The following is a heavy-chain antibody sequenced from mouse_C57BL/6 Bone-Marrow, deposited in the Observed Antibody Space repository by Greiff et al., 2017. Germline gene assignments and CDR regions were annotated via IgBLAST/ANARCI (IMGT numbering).Heavy chain of an antibody. J-gene: IGHJ2*01. D-gene: IGHD1-1*01. CDR2: IYPGSGNT. V-gene: IGHV1-66*01. Sequence: QVQLQQSGPELVKPGASVKISCKASGYSFTSYYIHWVKQRPGQGLEWIGWIYPGSGNTKYNEKFKGKATLTADTSSSTAYMQLSSLTSEDSAVYDCARGGPTVVFDYWGQGTTLTVSS. CDR3: ARGGPTVVFDY. CDR1: GYSFTSYY.